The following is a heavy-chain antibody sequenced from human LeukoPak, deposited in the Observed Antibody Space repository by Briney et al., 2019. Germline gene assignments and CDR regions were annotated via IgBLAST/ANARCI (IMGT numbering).Heavy chain of an antibody. Sequence: PGGSLRLSCAASGFTFSSYWMSWVRQAPGKGLEWVANIKQDGSEKYYVDSVKGRFTISRDNAKNSLYLQMNSLRAEDTAVYYCARLYLAAAATRSPFDYWGQGTLVTVSS. CDR3: ARLYLAAAATRSPFDY. D-gene: IGHD6-13*01. CDR2: IKQDGSEK. V-gene: IGHV3-7*01. J-gene: IGHJ4*02. CDR1: GFTFSSYW.